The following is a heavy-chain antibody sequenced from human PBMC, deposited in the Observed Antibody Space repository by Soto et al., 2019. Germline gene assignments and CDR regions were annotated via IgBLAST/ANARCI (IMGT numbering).Heavy chain of an antibody. CDR1: GGSISSGGYH. Sequence: QVQLQESGPGLVKPSQTLSLTCTVSGGSISSGGYHWSWIRQHPGKGLEWIGYIYYSGSTYYNPSLKSPVSISVDTSKSRWSLKLSPVAAAAAGVYYCARDPAPWGQGTLVTVSS. CDR3: ARDPAP. CDR2: IYYSGST. V-gene: IGHV4-31*01. J-gene: IGHJ5*02.